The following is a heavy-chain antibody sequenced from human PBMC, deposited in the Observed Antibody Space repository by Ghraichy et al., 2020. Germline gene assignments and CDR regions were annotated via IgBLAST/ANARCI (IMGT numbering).Heavy chain of an antibody. CDR3: ARDQYDSGWKLDY. Sequence: SQTLSLTCAISGDSVSSNSATWNWIRQSPSRGLEWVGRTYYRSKWFNDYAVSVRSRIIINPDTSKNQFSLQLNSVTPEDTAVYYCARDQYDSGWKLDYWGQGTLVAVSS. J-gene: IGHJ4*02. V-gene: IGHV6-1*01. CDR2: TYYRSKWFN. CDR1: GDSVSSNSAT. D-gene: IGHD6-19*01.